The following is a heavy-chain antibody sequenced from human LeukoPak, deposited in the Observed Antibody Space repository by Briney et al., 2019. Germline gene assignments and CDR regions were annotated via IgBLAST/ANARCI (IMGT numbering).Heavy chain of an antibody. V-gene: IGHV4-34*01. Sequence: SETLSLTCAVYGGSLSGYYWSWIRQPPGKGLEWIGEINHSGSTNYNLSLKSRVTISVDTSKNQFSLKLSSVTAADTAVYYCARGWFDPWGQGTLVTVSS. J-gene: IGHJ5*02. CDR1: GGSLSGYY. CDR2: INHSGST. CDR3: ARGWFDP.